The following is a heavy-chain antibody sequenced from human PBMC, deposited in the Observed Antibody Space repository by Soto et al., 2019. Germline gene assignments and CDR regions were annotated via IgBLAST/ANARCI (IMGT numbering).Heavy chain of an antibody. V-gene: IGHV4-59*01. CDR3: ARDGDHDYFYGMDI. CDR1: FGPMRGYY. D-gene: IGHD7-27*01. Sequence: LQESVPGLVKASETLSLSCSVSFGPMRGYYWSWIRQPPGKGLEWIANIFYNGGANYNPSLRSRVTISVDKSNNSFSLRLTSVTPADTAVYYCARDGDHDYFYGMDIWGQGTTVTVS. J-gene: IGHJ6*02. CDR2: IFYNGGA.